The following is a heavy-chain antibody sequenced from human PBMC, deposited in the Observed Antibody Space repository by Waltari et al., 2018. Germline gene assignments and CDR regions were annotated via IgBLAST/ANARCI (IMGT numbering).Heavy chain of an antibody. J-gene: IGHJ6*02. CDR2: IDWDNYK. CDR1: GFSLSTSGMC. CDR3: ARTRLVGTALEFSGMDV. Sequence: QVTLRESGPALVKPTQTLTLTCSFSGFSLSTSGMCVSWIRQPPGKALEWLARIDWDNYKYYNTSLRTRLTISKDTSKNQVVLTMTKMDPADTGTYYCARTRLVGTALEFSGMDVWGQGTTVTVSS. D-gene: IGHD3-10*01. V-gene: IGHV2-70*13.